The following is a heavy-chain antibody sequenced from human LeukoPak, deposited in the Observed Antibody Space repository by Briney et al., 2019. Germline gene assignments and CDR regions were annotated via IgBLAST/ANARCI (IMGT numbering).Heavy chain of an antibody. CDR3: ARARTTLYSSQLGY. Sequence: VKDSRMASGGTYSSYAISWVRQAPGQGGEGVGGINPIFGKANYAQKFKGRVTITTDKSTSTRYLDMSSLRSEDTAGYFCARARTTLYSSQLGYWGHGTLVTVSS. J-gene: IGHJ4*01. D-gene: IGHD1-14*01. V-gene: IGHV1-69*05. CDR1: GGTYSSYA. CDR2: INPIFGKA.